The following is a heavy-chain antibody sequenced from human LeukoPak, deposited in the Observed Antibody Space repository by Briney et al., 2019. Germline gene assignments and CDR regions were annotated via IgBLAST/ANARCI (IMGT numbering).Heavy chain of an antibody. J-gene: IGHJ4*02. D-gene: IGHD2-21*01. CDR3: AKDPIPYVSPYYFDY. CDR1: GFNFTGYW. V-gene: IGHV3-74*03. Sequence: GGSLRLSCAGSGFNFTGYWMHWVRQAPGKGLEWISRLYSDGRSLTYADSVMGRFTISRDNAKNMLYLQMNSLRAEDTAVYYCAKDPIPYVSPYYFDYWGQGTLFTVSS. CDR2: LYSDGRSL.